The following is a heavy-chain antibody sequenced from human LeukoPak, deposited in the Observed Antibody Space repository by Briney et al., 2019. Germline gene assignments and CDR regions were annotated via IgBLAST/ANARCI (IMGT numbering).Heavy chain of an antibody. CDR3: QGQGVVDGPDDDFDT. D-gene: IGHD3-22*01. V-gene: IGHV3-64*01. J-gene: IGHJ3*02. CDR1: GFTFSTYA. Sequence: GGSLRLSSVASGFTFSTYAMHWVRQAPGKGLEYVSSISPSGSTTYYANSVERRFIISRNNSKNTLDLQMASLRAEDTAVYFCQGQGVVDGPDDDFDTWGQGTRVTVSS. CDR2: ISPSGSTT.